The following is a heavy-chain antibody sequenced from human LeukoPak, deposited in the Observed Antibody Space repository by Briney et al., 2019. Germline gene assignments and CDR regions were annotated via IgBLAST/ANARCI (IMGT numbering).Heavy chain of an antibody. CDR3: ARGPPCTSTSCYVTGALDI. CDR1: GFTFTSYS. Sequence: GGSLRLSCAASGFTFTSYSMNWVRQAPGKGLEWVSSISSSSSYIYYADSVKGRFTISRDNAKDSLFLQMNSLRDEDTAVYFCARGPPCTSTSCYVTGALDIWGQGTMVTVSS. J-gene: IGHJ3*02. V-gene: IGHV3-21*01. D-gene: IGHD2-2*01. CDR2: ISSSSSYI.